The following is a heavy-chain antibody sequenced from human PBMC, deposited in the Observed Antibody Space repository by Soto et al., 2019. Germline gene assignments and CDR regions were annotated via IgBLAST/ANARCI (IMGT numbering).Heavy chain of an antibody. CDR2: IYYSGST. CDR1: GGSISSGGYY. Sequence: QVQLQESGPGLVKPSQTLSLTCTVSGGSISSGGYYWNWIRQHPGKGLEWIGYIYYSGSTSYNPSLQMRVTITVDTSKNQCSRRLSSVTAADTAVYYCARQPLTWGQGVLVTVCS. CDR3: ARQPLT. J-gene: IGHJ1*01. V-gene: IGHV4-31*03.